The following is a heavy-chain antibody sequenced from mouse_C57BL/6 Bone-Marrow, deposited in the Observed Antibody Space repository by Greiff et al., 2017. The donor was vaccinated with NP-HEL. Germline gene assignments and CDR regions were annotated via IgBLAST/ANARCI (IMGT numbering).Heavy chain of an antibody. D-gene: IGHD2-1*01. V-gene: IGHV6-3*01. CDR1: GFTFSNYW. CDR2: IRLKSDNYAT. CDR3: TYGNYKGANWYFDV. J-gene: IGHJ1*03. Sequence: EVHLVESGGGLVQPGGSMKLSCVASGFTFSNYWMNWVRQSPEKGLEWVAQIRLKSDNYATHYAESVKGRFTISRDDSKSSVYLQMNNLRAEDTGIYYCTYGNYKGANWYFDVWGTGTTVTVSS.